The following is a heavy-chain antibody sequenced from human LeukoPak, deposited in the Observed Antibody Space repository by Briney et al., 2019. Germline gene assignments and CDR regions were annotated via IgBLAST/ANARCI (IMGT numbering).Heavy chain of an antibody. CDR3: AKDEYIVVVPAATTNWFDP. CDR1: GFTFSSYS. V-gene: IGHV3-21*01. J-gene: IGHJ5*02. Sequence: GGSLRLSCAASGFTFSSYSMSWVRQAPGKGLEWVSSISSSSSYIYYADSVKGRFTISRDNAKNSLYLQMNSLRAEDTAVSYCAKDEYIVVVPAATTNWFDPWGQGTLVTVSS. D-gene: IGHD2-2*01. CDR2: ISSSSSYI.